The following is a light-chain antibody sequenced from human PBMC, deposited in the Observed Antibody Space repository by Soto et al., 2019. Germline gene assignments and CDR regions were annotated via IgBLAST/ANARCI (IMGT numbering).Light chain of an antibody. V-gene: IGKV3-15*01. Sequence: EIVMTQSPATLSMSPGERATLSCRASQSISSNLAWYQQKPGQAPRLLIYGASNRATGIPARFSGGGSETDVPLTISSLQSEDFAVYYCQQYDNWPPTYTFGQGTKLEIK. CDR2: GAS. CDR1: QSISSN. CDR3: QQYDNWPPTYT. J-gene: IGKJ2*01.